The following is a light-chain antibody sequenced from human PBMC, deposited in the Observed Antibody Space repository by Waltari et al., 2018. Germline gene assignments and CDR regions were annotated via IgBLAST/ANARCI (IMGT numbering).Light chain of an antibody. J-gene: IGKJ3*01. Sequence: SPPRLPGSLAALASISGRSTHSLVHSDRNTYLNGFQQRQGHTAKRLIYKVSNRDSGVPDRFSGSGSGTNFTLKISRVEADDVVVYYYIQGTHWAPFTFGPGTNVDIK. V-gene: IGKV2-30*02. CDR2: KVS. CDR3: IQGTHWAPFT. CDR1: HSLVHSDRNTY.